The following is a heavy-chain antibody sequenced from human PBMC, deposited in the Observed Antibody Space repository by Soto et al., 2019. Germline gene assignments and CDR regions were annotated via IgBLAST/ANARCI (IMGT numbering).Heavy chain of an antibody. CDR3: ASGGGMGVNDF. J-gene: IGHJ4*02. D-gene: IGHD3-16*01. CDR1: GSIFSDTA. CDR2: IRSGANNYLT. V-gene: IGHV3-73*01. Sequence: CLSLECAAFGSIFSDTAKNGVGHAPGKGLEWIARIRSGANNYLTAYPASVTGRFTISRDDSKNTTYLQMDGLTSDDTAMYSCASGGGMGVNDFWGQVRMVTVSS.